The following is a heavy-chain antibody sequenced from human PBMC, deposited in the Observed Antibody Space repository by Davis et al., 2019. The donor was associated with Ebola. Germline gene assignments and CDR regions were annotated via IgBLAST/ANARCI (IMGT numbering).Heavy chain of an antibody. J-gene: IGHJ4*02. D-gene: IGHD4-17*01. CDR1: GFTFSSYS. Sequence: GGSLRLSCAASGFTFSSYSMNWVRQAPGQGLEWVSYISSSSSTIYYADSVKGRFTIARDNAKNSLYLQMNSLRAEDTAVYYCASLRTTVTTGVVEIDYWGQGTLVTVSS. CDR3: ASLRTTVTTGVVEIDY. V-gene: IGHV3-48*04. CDR2: ISSSSSTI.